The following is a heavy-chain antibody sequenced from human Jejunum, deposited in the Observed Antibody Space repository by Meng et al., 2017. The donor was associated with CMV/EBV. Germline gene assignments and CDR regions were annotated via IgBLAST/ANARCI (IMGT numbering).Heavy chain of an antibody. Sequence: VLLVQSGAEVKKPGTSVKVSCKTSVYTFTGYFIHWVRQAPGQGLDWMGGINPNTAATDYAQTFQGRVTMIGDTSTNTVYLEMNRLRSGDTAEYYCARRHDIDLFFDYWGQGSLVTVSS. J-gene: IGHJ4*02. CDR2: INPNTAAT. CDR3: ARRHDIDLFFDY. V-gene: IGHV1-2*02. CDR1: VYTFTGYF. D-gene: IGHD3-9*01.